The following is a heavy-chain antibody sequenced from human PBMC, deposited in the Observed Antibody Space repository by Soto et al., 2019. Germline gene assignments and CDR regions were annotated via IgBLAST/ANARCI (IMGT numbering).Heavy chain of an antibody. J-gene: IGHJ4*02. Sequence: GGSLRLSCEASGFTFSKYGRHWVRQAPGKGLEWVAVIWSDESNKYYADSVKGRFTISRDNSRNTLYLQMNSLRAEDTAVYYCARDYYGSGNYPYFDYWGQGTLVTVSS. D-gene: IGHD3-10*01. CDR3: ARDYYGSGNYPYFDY. V-gene: IGHV3-33*01. CDR2: IWSDESNK. CDR1: GFTFSKYG.